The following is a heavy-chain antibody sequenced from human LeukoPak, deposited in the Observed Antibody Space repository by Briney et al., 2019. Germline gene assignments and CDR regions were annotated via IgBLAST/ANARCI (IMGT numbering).Heavy chain of an antibody. Sequence: GASVKVSCKTSGYTFTVYDINRVRQAPGKGLEWMGRIIPIFGTANYAQKFQGRVTITTDESTSTAYMELSSLRSEDTAVYYCARDGQLQPPDYYYCMDVWGKGTTVTVSS. J-gene: IGHJ6*03. D-gene: IGHD6-6*01. CDR2: IIPIFGTA. CDR1: GYTFTVYD. V-gene: IGHV1-69*05. CDR3: ARDGQLQPPDYYYCMDV.